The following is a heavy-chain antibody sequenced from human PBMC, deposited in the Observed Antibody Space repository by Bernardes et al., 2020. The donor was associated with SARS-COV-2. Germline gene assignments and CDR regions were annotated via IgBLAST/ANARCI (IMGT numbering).Heavy chain of an antibody. CDR2: INPNSGGT. D-gene: IGHD3-22*01. CDR1: GYTFTGYY. CDR3: ARMPYYYDSSGPLGGMGV. Sequence: ASVKVSCKASGYTFTGYYMHWVRQAPGQGLEWMGWINPNSGGTNYAQKFQGRVTMTRDTSISTAYMELSRLRSDDTAAYYCARMPYYYDSSGPLGGMGVWGQGTTVTVSS. V-gene: IGHV1-2*02. J-gene: IGHJ6*02.